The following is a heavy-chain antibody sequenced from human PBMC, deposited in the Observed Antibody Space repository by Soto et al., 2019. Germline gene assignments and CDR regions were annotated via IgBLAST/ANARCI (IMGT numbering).Heavy chain of an antibody. V-gene: IGHV3-21*01. CDR2: ISTSSSYI. Sequence: PGGSLRLSCAASGFTFRSYSRIWVRHAPGKGLEWVSSISTSSSYIYYADSVKGRFTISRDNAKNSLYLHMNSLRAEDTAVYYCARDDPLGIAARDNYYYYGMDVWGQGTTVTVSS. J-gene: IGHJ6*02. D-gene: IGHD6-6*01. CDR1: GFTFRSYS. CDR3: ARDDPLGIAARDNYYYYGMDV.